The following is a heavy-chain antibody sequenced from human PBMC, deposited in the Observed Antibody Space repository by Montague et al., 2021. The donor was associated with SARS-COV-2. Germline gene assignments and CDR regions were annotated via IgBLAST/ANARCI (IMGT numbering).Heavy chain of an antibody. CDR2: TSYGGIA. CDR1: GVSITSTNW. V-gene: IGHV4-4*02. Sequence: SETLSLTCAVSGVSITSTNWWSLVRQPPGKGLEWIGETSYGGIATYNSSLKSRATISMDRSRNLFSLKLSSVTAADTAIYYCAGKVLTVPADYWGQGTLVTVS. CDR3: AGKVLTVPADY. J-gene: IGHJ4*02. D-gene: IGHD4-11*01.